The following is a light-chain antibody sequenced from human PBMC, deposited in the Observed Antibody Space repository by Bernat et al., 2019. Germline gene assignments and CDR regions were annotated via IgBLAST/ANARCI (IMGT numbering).Light chain of an antibody. Sequence: QSALTQPASVSGSPGQSITISCAGTSSDVGTYNFVSWLQQHPGKAPKLIICEDTKRPSGVSDRFSGSNSGNTASLTISGLQAEDEADYYCSSFAGTRDPFGTGTKVTVL. CDR3: SSFAGTRDP. V-gene: IGLV2-23*01. CDR2: EDT. J-gene: IGLJ1*01. CDR1: SSDVGTYNF.